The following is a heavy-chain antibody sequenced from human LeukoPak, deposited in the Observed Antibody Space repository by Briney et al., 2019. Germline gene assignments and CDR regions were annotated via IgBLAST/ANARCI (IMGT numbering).Heavy chain of an antibody. Sequence: GGSLRLSCAASGFTFSSYAMSWVRQAPGKGLERVSAVSGSGGSTYYADSVKGRFTISRDNSKNTLFLQMNSLRAEDTAVYYCARGGYYYDSSDYYPFDYWGQGTLVTVSS. CDR3: ARGGYYYDSSDYYPFDY. CDR2: VSGSGGST. CDR1: GFTFSSYA. J-gene: IGHJ4*02. V-gene: IGHV3-23*01. D-gene: IGHD3-22*01.